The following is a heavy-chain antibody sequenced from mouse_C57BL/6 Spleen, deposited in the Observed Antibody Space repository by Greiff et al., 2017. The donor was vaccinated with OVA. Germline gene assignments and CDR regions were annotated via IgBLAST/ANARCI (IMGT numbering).Heavy chain of an antibody. CDR2: ILPGSGCT. CDR1: GYTFTGYW. CDR3: ARDDDAPFAY. V-gene: IGHV1-9*01. Sequence: VQLQQSGAELMKPGASVKLSCKATGYTFTGYWIEWVKQRPGHGLEWIGEILPGSGCTTYNAKFKGKATFTEDTSSNTAYMQLSSLTTEDSAIYYCARDDDAPFAYWGQGTLVTVSA. J-gene: IGHJ3*01. D-gene: IGHD2-4*01.